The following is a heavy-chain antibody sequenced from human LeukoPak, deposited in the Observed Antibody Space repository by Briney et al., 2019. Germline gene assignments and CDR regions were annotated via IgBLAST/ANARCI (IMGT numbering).Heavy chain of an antibody. CDR2: IYYSGST. J-gene: IGHJ4*02. D-gene: IGHD6-13*01. CDR3: AREAYSSSFFYFDY. CDR1: GGSISSSSYY. V-gene: IGHV4-39*02. Sequence: PSETLSLTCTVSGGSISSSSYYWGWIRQPPGKGLEWIGSIYYSGSTYYNPSLKSRVTISVDTSKNQFSLKLSSVTAADTAVYYCAREAYSSSFFYFDYWGQGTLVTVSS.